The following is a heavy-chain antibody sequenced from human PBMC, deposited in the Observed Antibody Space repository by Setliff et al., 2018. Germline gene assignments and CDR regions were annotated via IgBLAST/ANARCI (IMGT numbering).Heavy chain of an antibody. V-gene: IGHV4-39*07. CDR1: GDSIRSSRYY. CDR3: ARDPSSVAARPGY. D-gene: IGHD6-6*01. J-gene: IGHJ4*02. CDR2: IYSSGNT. Sequence: SETLSLTCTVSGDSIRSSRYYWGWIRQPPGKGLEWIGSIYSSGNTYCNPSLKRRVTISVDTTKNQFSLQLNSVTAADTAVYYCARDPSSVAARPGYWGQGTLVTVSS.